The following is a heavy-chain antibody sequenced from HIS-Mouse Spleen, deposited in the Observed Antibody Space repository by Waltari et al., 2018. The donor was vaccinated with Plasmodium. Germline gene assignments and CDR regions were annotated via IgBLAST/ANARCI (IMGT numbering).Heavy chain of an antibody. J-gene: IGHJ4*02. Sequence: EVQLVESGGGLVQPGGSLRLSCAASGFTFSRYWMIWFRQAPGKGLEWVANIKQDGSEKYYVDSVKGRFTISRDNAKNSLYLQMNSLRAEDTAVYYCARVLRGYYFDYWGQGTLVTVSS. V-gene: IGHV3-7*01. CDR2: IKQDGSEK. CDR3: ARVLRGYYFDY. CDR1: GFTFSRYW. D-gene: IGHD2-15*01.